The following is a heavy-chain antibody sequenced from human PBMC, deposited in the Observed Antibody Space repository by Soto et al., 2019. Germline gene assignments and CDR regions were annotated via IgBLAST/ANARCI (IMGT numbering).Heavy chain of an antibody. J-gene: IGHJ4*02. D-gene: IGHD6-19*01. Sequence: PGGSLRLSCAASGFTFSDHYMDWVRQAPGKGLEWVGRTRNKANSYTTEYAASVKGRFTISRDGSKNSLYLQMNSLKTEDTAVYYCASISIAVAGTESTDYWGQGTLVTVSS. CDR2: TRNKANSYTT. V-gene: IGHV3-72*01. CDR1: GFTFSDHY. CDR3: ASISIAVAGTESTDY.